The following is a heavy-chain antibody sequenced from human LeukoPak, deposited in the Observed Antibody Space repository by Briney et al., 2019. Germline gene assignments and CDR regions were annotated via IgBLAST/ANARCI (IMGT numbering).Heavy chain of an antibody. V-gene: IGHV3-53*04. J-gene: IGHJ3*02. CDR3: VRATSSLAFDI. D-gene: IGHD6-6*01. CDR2: IYSSGST. Sequence: GGSLRLSCAASGFSVSSDYINWFRQAPGKGLEWVSVIYSSGSTYYADSVEGRFTISRHTSENTLYLHMNNLRPEDTAVYYCVRATSSLAFDILGQGTEVTVSS. CDR1: GFSVSSDY.